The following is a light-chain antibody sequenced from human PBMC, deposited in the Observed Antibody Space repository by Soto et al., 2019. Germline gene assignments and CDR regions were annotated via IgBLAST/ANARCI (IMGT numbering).Light chain of an antibody. CDR2: DAS. Sequence: EIVLTQSPGTLSLSPGERATLSCRASQSVSSSYLAWYQQKPGQAPRLLIYDASSRATGIPDRFSGSGSGTVFTLTISRLEPEDFAVYYCQQYGSSLLTFGGGTKVEMK. J-gene: IGKJ4*01. CDR3: QQYGSSLLT. V-gene: IGKV3-20*01. CDR1: QSVSSSY.